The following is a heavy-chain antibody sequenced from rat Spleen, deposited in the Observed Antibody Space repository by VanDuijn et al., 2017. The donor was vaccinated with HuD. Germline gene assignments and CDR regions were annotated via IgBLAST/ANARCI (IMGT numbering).Heavy chain of an antibody. Sequence: VQLVESGGGLVQPGRSLKLSCAASGFTFSNYYMAWVRQPPGKGLEWMGRMRYNGDTSYNSALKSRLSINRDTSKNQVFLKMNSLQTDDTGTYYCTIHPRYWGQGVMVTVSS. CDR1: GFTFSNYY. V-gene: IGHV2-63*01. J-gene: IGHJ2*01. CDR2: MRYNGDT. D-gene: IGHD3-1*01. CDR3: TIHPRY.